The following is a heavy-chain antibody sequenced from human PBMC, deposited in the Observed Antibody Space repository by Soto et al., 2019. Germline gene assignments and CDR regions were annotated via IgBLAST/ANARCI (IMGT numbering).Heavy chain of an antibody. Sequence: QVQLVESGGGVVQPGRSLRLSCVASGFTFSSYGMHWVRQAPGKGLEWVAIISYDGSNTYYADSVKGRFTISRDNSKNTLYLQMNSLRAEDTSVYYCAKEGGLSGSYYISSSYYFYYSGQGTLVTVSS. CDR2: ISYDGSNT. CDR1: GFTFSSYG. D-gene: IGHD1-26*01. J-gene: IGHJ4*02. V-gene: IGHV3-30*18. CDR3: AKEGGLSGSYYISSSYYFYY.